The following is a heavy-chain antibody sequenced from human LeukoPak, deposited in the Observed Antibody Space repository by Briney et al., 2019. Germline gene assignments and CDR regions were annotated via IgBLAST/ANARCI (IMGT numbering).Heavy chain of an antibody. V-gene: IGHV4-39*07. J-gene: IGHJ5*02. Sequence: SETLSLTCTVSGGFISSSSYYWGWIRQPPGKGLEWIGSIYYSASTYYHPSLKSRVTISVDTSKNQFSLKLSSVTAADTAVYYCARDRPPGGDDYVWGSYRPHNWFDPWGQGTLVTVSS. CDR3: ARDRPPGGDDYVWGSYRPHNWFDP. D-gene: IGHD3-16*02. CDR2: IYYSAST. CDR1: GGFISSSSYY.